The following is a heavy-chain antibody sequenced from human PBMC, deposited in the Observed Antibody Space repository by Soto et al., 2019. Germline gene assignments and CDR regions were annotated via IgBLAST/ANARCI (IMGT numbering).Heavy chain of an antibody. CDR3: VCVDWGY. CDR2: ISDSGTST. CDR1: GFSFNNNA. J-gene: IGHJ4*02. V-gene: IGHV3-23*01. Sequence: EVQLLESGGGLVQPGGSLRLSCAASGFSFNNNAMSWVRLSPGKGPEWVSGISDSGTSTYYADSVKGRFTISRDNSKSTLSLQMNNLRVEDTALYYCVCVDWGYWGQGTLVIVSS. D-gene: IGHD2-15*01.